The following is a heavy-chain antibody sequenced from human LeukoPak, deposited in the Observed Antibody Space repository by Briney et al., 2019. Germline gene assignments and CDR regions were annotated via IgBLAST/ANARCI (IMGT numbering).Heavy chain of an antibody. J-gene: IGHJ4*02. CDR2: ISAYNGNT. D-gene: IGHD3-3*01. CDR1: GCTFTSYG. Sequence: ASVKVSCKASGCTFTSYGISWVRQAPGQGLEWMGWISAYNGNTNYAQKLQGRVTMTTDTSTSTAYMELRSLRSDDTAVYYCARVGPYYDFWSGLETDYWGQGTLVTVSS. CDR3: ARVGPYYDFWSGLETDY. V-gene: IGHV1-18*01.